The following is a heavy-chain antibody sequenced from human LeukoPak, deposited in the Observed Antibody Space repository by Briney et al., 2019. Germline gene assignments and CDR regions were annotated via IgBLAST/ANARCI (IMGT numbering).Heavy chain of an antibody. CDR1: GFTFSSYS. V-gene: IGHV4-39*01. J-gene: IGHJ4*02. CDR3: ARHRTIYYDSSGYWV. CDR2: MYYSGST. D-gene: IGHD3-22*01. Sequence: GSLRLSCAASGFTFSSYSMTWVRQAPGKGLEWIGSMYYSGSTYYNPSLKSRVTISVDTSKNQFSLKLSSATAADTAVYYCARHRTIYYDSSGYWVWGQGTLVTVSS.